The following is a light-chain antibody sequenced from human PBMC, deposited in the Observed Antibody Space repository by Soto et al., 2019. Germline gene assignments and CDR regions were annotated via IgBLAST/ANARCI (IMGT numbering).Light chain of an antibody. J-gene: IGKJ2*01. CDR1: QSVSSNY. V-gene: IGKV3-20*01. Sequence: EIVLTQSPGTLSLSPGERATLSCRASQSVSSNYLAWYQQKPGQAPRLLIYGASSRPTGIPDRFSGSGSGTDFTLNISRLGPEDVGVYYCQQYGRSPLTFGQGTNLEIK. CDR3: QQYGRSPLT. CDR2: GAS.